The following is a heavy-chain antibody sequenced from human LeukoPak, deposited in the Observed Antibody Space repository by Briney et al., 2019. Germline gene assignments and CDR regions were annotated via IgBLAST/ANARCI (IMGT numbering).Heavy chain of an antibody. V-gene: IGHV3-7*01. CDR3: TRVEETATTAAIIRKYSYYYYYMDV. Sequence: GGPLRLSGAASGFTFSTYRMSWVRQAPGKGLEWVANIKQDGSEKHYVDSVKGRFTISRDNAKNSLYPQMSSLRAEDTAVYYCTRVEETATTAAIIRKYSYYYYYMDVWGKGNTVTVSS. J-gene: IGHJ6*03. D-gene: IGHD4-11*01. CDR2: IKQDGSEK. CDR1: GFTFSTYR.